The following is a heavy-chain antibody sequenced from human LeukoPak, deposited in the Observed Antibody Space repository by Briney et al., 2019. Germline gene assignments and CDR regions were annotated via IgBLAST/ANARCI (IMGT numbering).Heavy chain of an antibody. Sequence: ASVKVSCKASGYTFTSYDINWVRQAPGQGLEWMGWISAYNGNTNYAQKLQGRVTMTTDTSTSTAYMELRSLRSDDTAVYYCAGGRRGYSYGSLDYWGQGTLVTVSS. CDR1: GYTFTSYD. CDR3: AGGRRGYSYGSLDY. CDR2: ISAYNGNT. J-gene: IGHJ4*02. D-gene: IGHD5-18*01. V-gene: IGHV1-18*01.